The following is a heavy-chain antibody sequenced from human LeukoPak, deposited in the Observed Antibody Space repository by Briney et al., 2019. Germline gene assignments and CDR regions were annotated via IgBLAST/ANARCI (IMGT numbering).Heavy chain of an antibody. D-gene: IGHD2-15*01. CDR3: ARVRYCSGGSCYSPYYYYYMDV. Sequence: SQTLSLTCTVSGGSISSGGYYWSWIRQHPGKGLEWNGYIYYSGSTYYNPSLKSRVTISVDTSKNQFSLTLSSVTAADTAVYYCARVRYCSGGSCYSPYYYYYMDVWGKGTTVTVSS. V-gene: IGHV4-31*03. CDR2: IYYSGST. J-gene: IGHJ6*03. CDR1: GGSISSGGYY.